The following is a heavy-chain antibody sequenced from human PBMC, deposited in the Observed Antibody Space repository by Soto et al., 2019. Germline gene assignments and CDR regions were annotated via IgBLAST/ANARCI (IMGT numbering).Heavy chain of an antibody. Sequence: LRLSCAASGFTFSSNWMNWVRQAPGKGLEWVANIKQDGSEKYYVDSVKGRFTISRDNAKNSLLLQMNSLRVEDTAVYYCARDLGYCSGGTCYSVLDSWGQGALVTVSS. J-gene: IGHJ4*02. CDR1: GFTFSSNW. CDR2: IKQDGSEK. CDR3: ARDLGYCSGGTCYSVLDS. V-gene: IGHV3-7*03. D-gene: IGHD2-15*01.